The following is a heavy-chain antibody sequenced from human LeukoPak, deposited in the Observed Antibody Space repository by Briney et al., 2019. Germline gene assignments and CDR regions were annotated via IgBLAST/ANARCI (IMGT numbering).Heavy chain of an antibody. D-gene: IGHD5-24*01. CDR3: AREMATIVGGFDP. Sequence: GASVKVSCKASGYTFTSYYMHWVRQAPGQGLEWMGIINPSGGSTSYAQKFQGRVTMTRDMSTSTVYMELSSLRSEDTAVYYCAREMATIVGGFDPWGQGTLVTVSS. CDR2: INPSGGST. J-gene: IGHJ5*02. V-gene: IGHV1-46*01. CDR1: GYTFTSYY.